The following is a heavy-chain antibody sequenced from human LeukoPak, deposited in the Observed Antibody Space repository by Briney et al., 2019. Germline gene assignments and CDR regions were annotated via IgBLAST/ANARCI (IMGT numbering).Heavy chain of an antibody. Sequence: GGPLRLSCAASGFTFSSYAMHGVRQAPGKALEWVAVISYDGSNKYYADSVKGRFTIYRDNSKNTLYLQMNRRRAEDTAVYYCARDQPGYYYGSGSYYGSFDIWGQGTMVTV. D-gene: IGHD3-10*01. J-gene: IGHJ3*02. CDR3: ARDQPGYYYGSGSYYGSFDI. V-gene: IGHV3-30-3*01. CDR1: GFTFSSYA. CDR2: ISYDGSNK.